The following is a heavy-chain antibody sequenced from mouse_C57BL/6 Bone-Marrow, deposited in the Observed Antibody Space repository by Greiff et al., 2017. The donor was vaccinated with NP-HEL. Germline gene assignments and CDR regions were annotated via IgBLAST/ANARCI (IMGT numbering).Heavy chain of an antibody. J-gene: IGHJ4*01. CDR1: GYTFPSYW. CDR2: IHPNSGST. Sequence: QVQLQQPGAELVKPGASVKLSCKASGYTFPSYWMHWVKQRPGQGLEWIGMIHPNSGSTNYNEKFKSKATLTVYKSSSPAYMQLSSLTSEDSAVYYCARARITTVAGAMDYWGQGTSVTVSS. CDR3: ARARITTVAGAMDY. D-gene: IGHD1-1*01. V-gene: IGHV1-64*01.